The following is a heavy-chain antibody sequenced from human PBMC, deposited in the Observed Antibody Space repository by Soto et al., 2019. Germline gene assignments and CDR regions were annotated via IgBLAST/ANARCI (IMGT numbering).Heavy chain of an antibody. V-gene: IGHV2-5*01. CDR2: IYWNDDK. CDR1: GFSLTTSGVG. D-gene: IGHD2-2*01. J-gene: IGHJ6*02. Sequence: QISLKESGPTLVKPTQTLTLTCTFSGFSLTTSGVGVGWIRQPPGKALEWLAIIYWNDDKRYSPSLKSRLTTTXXISTNQVVLTMTNMDPVDTATYYCARSSSTTWPYYYHGMDVWGQGTTVSVSS. CDR3: ARSSSTTWPYYYHGMDV.